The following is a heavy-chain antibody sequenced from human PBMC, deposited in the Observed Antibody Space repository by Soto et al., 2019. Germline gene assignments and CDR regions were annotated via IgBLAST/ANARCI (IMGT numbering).Heavy chain of an antibody. CDR2: MNPHSGKT. D-gene: IGHD2-2*01. V-gene: IGHV1-8*01. CDR3: ARRIVPAAAGIGMDV. Sequence: GASVKVSCKASGYTFSSYDINWVRQATGQGLEWMGWMNPHSGKTGYAQKFQGRVTTTRNTSISTAYMELSSLTSEDTAVYYCARRIVPAAAGIGMDVWGQGTTVTVS. CDR1: GYTFSSYD. J-gene: IGHJ6*02.